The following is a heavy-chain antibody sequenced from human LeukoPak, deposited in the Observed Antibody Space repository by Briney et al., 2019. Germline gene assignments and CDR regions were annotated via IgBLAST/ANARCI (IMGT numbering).Heavy chain of an antibody. Sequence: GGSLRLSRAASGFIFNAHWMHWIRQAPGKGLVWVSRINRDGTSITYADSARGRFTVSRDNAKSTLYLQMNSLTADDTALYYCVRDVRGVGQDYYYMDVWGKGTTVTVSS. CDR2: INRDGTSI. CDR3: VRDVRGVGQDYYYMDV. V-gene: IGHV3-74*01. D-gene: IGHD3-10*01. CDR1: GFIFNAHW. J-gene: IGHJ6*03.